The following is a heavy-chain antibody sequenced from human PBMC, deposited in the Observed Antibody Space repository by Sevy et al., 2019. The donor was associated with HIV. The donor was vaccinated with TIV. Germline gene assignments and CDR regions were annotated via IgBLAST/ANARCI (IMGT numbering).Heavy chain of an antibody. CDR1: GFTFSRYD. CDR2: IGTASDT. Sequence: GGSLRLSCAASGFTFSRYDMHWVRQATGKGLEWGSSIGTASDTYNPGSVKGRFTICRENAKKSLYLQMNSLRAGDTAVYYCARGTRYSGSYYLGDDAFDIWGQGTMVTVSS. CDR3: ARGTRYSGSYYLGDDAFDI. V-gene: IGHV3-13*01. D-gene: IGHD1-26*01. J-gene: IGHJ3*02.